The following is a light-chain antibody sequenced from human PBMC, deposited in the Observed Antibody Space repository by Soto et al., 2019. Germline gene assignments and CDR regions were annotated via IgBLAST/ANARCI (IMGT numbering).Light chain of an antibody. CDR1: SSDVGAHSF. CDR2: EVS. CDR3: NSYTSSNTYV. Sequence: QSALTQPASVSGSPGQAITISCSGSSSDVGAHSFVSWYQHHPGKAPKLMIYEVSNRPSGVSNRFSGSKSGNTASLTISGLQAEDEADYYCNSYTSSNTYVFGSGTKVTVL. V-gene: IGLV2-14*01. J-gene: IGLJ1*01.